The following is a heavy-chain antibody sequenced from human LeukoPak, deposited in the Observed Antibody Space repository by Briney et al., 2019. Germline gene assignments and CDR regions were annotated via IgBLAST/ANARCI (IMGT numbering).Heavy chain of an antibody. Sequence: PSETLSLTCTVSGGSISSGSYYWSWIRQPAGKGLEWIGEINHSGSTNYNPSLKSRVTISVDTSKNQFSLKLSSVTAADTAVYYCARGARTPPYCSGGSCYSGTNYWGQGTLVTVSS. CDR3: ARGARTPPYCSGGSCYSGTNY. J-gene: IGHJ4*02. D-gene: IGHD2-15*01. CDR1: GGSISSGSYY. CDR2: INHSGST. V-gene: IGHV4-61*10.